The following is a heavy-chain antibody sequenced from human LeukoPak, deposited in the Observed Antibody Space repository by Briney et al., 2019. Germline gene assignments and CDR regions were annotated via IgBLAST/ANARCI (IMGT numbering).Heavy chain of an antibody. CDR2: IYYNGNT. Sequence: PSEILSLTCTVSGGSISSYYWSWIRQPPGKGLEWIGYIYYNGNTNYNPSLKSRVTISVDTSRNQFSLKLNSLTAADTAVYYCVGGKLWLSFDSWGQGTLVTVSS. D-gene: IGHD3-22*01. CDR1: GGSISSYY. V-gene: IGHV4-59*03. J-gene: IGHJ4*02. CDR3: VGGKLWLSFDS.